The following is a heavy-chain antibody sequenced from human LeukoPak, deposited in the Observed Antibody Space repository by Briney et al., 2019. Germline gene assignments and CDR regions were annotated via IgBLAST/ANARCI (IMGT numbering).Heavy chain of an antibody. CDR1: GFTFSDYY. J-gene: IGHJ4*02. CDR2: ISSSGSTI. V-gene: IGHV3-11*01. D-gene: IGHD5-18*01. Sequence: GGSLRLSCAASGFTFSDYYMNWIRQAPGKGLEWVSYISSSGSTIYYADSVKGRFTISRDNAKNSLYLQMNSLRAEDTAVYYCARQYSYGSRAFDYWGQETLVTVSS. CDR3: ARQYSYGSRAFDY.